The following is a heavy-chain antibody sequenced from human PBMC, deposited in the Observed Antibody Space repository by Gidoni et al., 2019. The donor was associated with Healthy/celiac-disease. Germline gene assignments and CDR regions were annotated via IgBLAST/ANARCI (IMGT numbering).Heavy chain of an antibody. V-gene: IGHV4-59*01. Sequence: QVQLQESGPGLVKPSENLSLTSNVPGGSISSDYWSWIRQPPGKGLEWIGYIYYKGGTNYNPSIKSRVTISIDTSKNQFSLKLSSVTAADTAMYYCARGQSGWYSPLDYWGQGTLVTVSS. CDR3: ARGQSGWYSPLDY. CDR1: GGSISSDY. J-gene: IGHJ4*02. D-gene: IGHD6-19*01. CDR2: IYYKGGT.